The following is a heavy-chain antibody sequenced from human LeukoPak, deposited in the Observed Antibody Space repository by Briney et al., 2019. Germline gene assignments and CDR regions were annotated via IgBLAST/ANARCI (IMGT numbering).Heavy chain of an antibody. D-gene: IGHD3-9*01. CDR1: GYTFTGYY. CDR2: INPNSGGT. V-gene: IGHV1-2*02. CDR3: AREGHVLRYFDWLPYFDY. Sequence: GASVKVSCKASGYTFTGYYMHWVRQAPGQGLEWMGWINPNSGGTNYAQKFQGRVTMTRDTSISTAYMELSRLRSDDTAVYYCAREGHVLRYFDWLPYFDYWGQGTLVTVSS. J-gene: IGHJ4*02.